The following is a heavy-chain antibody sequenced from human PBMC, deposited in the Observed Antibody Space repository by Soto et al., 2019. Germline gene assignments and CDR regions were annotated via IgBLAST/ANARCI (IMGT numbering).Heavy chain of an antibody. CDR1: GFTLSTYA. D-gene: IGHD2-15*01. Sequence: QVQVVESGGGVVQPGRSLRLSCAASGFTLSTYAMHWVRQAPGKGLEWVAVISHDRRNNYYADSVKGRFTISRDNSKSTLSLQMNSLRPEDTAVYYCARDRDEDGGTSDAFDMWGQGTMVTVSS. CDR2: ISHDRRNN. CDR3: ARDRDEDGGTSDAFDM. V-gene: IGHV3-30*04. J-gene: IGHJ3*02.